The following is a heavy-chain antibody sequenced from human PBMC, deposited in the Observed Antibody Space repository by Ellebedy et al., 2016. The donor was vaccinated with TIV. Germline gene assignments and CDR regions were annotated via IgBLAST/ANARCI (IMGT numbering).Heavy chain of an antibody. Sequence: MPSETLSLTCSVSGGSISSSNDYWGWIRQPPGKGLEWIGSVSYRGSTYYNPSLKSRVTISVDTSKNLFSLKLSSVTAADTAVYYCARPISYHIAVTGVNWFDPWGQGTLVTVSS. V-gene: IGHV4-39*01. CDR1: GGSISSSNDY. J-gene: IGHJ5*02. CDR2: VSYRGST. CDR3: ARPISYHIAVTGVNWFDP. D-gene: IGHD6-19*01.